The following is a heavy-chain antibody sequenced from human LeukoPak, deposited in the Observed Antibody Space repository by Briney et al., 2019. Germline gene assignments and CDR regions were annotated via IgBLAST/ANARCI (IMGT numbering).Heavy chain of an antibody. CDR2: IGTAGDT. D-gene: IGHD3-9*01. V-gene: IGHV3-13*01. J-gene: IGHJ4*02. CDR1: GFTFSSYD. CDR3: ARAPRGYDTNDY. Sequence: TGGSLRLSCAASGFTFSSYDMHWVRQATGKGLEWVSAIGTAGDTYYPGSVKGRFTISRENAKNSLYLQMNSLRAGDTAVYYCARAPRGYDTNDYWGQGTLVTVSS.